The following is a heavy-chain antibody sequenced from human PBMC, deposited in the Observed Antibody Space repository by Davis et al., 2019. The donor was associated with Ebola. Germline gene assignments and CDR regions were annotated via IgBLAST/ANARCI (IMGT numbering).Heavy chain of an antibody. CDR3: AREVVPAAIWDWRYFDY. D-gene: IGHD2-2*01. Sequence: GESLKISCAASGFIFNNYAMTWVRQAPGRGLEWVSTTSSGGSTTYYADSVKGRFTISRDNAKNSLYLQMNSLRAEDTAVYYCAREVVPAAIWDWRYFDYWGQGTLVTVSS. CDR2: TSSGGSTT. J-gene: IGHJ4*02. V-gene: IGHV3-21*01. CDR1: GFIFNNYA.